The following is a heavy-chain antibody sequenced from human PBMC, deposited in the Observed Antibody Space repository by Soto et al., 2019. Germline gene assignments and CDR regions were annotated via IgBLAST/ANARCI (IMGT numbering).Heavy chain of an antibody. CDR1: GFSLSTTGVG. Sequence: QITLKESGPTLVKPTQTLTLTCTFSGFSLSTTGVGVSWIRQPPGKALEWLALIYWDDDKRYSPSLKSRLTITKATSKNQVVLTMTNLDPVDTATYYCTHTNGYTSLSTLDYWGQGTLVTVSS. V-gene: IGHV2-5*02. J-gene: IGHJ4*02. CDR3: THTNGYTSLSTLDY. D-gene: IGHD2-8*01. CDR2: IYWDDDK.